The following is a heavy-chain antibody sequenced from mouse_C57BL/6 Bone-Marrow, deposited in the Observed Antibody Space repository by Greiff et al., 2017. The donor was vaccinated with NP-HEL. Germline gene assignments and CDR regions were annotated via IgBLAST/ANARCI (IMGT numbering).Heavy chain of an antibody. Sequence: VQLQQPGAELVKPGASVKLSCKASGYTFTSYWMHWVKQRPGQGLEWIGMIHPNSGSTNYNEKFKSKATLTVDKSSSTAYMQLSSLTSEDSAVYYCARLGDYDDYFDYWGQGTTLTVSS. J-gene: IGHJ2*01. CDR3: ARLGDYDDYFDY. D-gene: IGHD2-4*01. V-gene: IGHV1-64*01. CDR1: GYTFTSYW. CDR2: IHPNSGST.